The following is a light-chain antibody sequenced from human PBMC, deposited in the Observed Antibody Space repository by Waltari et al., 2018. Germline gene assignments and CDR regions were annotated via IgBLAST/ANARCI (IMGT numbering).Light chain of an antibody. CDR2: EVN. V-gene: IGLV2-18*02. Sequence: QSALTQPPSVSGSPGQSVTISCSGTGSDIGSYNRVSWYQQSPGTAPRLMIYEVNSRPSGVPVRFSGSKSGNTASLTISGLQAEDEADYCSSYTTSTTQVFGTGTKVTVL. CDR1: GSDIGSYNR. CDR3: SSYTTSTTQV. J-gene: IGLJ1*01.